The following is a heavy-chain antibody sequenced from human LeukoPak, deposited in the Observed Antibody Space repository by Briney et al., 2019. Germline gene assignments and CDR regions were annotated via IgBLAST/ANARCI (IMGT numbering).Heavy chain of an antibody. CDR3: ARDRDAFDI. CDR2: SSAYYGNT. V-gene: IGHV1-18*01. CDR1: GYTFTSYG. J-gene: IGHJ3*02. Sequence: ASVKVSCKASGYTFTSYGISWVRQAPGQGLEWMGWSSAYYGNTNYAQKLQGRVTMNTDTYTSTAYMELRSLRSDDTAVYSGARDRDAFDIWGQGTMVTVSS.